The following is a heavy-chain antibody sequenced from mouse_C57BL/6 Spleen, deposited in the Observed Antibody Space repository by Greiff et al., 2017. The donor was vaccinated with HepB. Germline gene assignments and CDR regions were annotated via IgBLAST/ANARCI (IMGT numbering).Heavy chain of an antibody. Sequence: VQLQQSGPELVKPGASVKISCKASGYSFTDYNMNWVKQSNGKSLEWIGVINPNNGTTSYNQKFKGKATLTVDKSSSTAYMQLNSLTSEDSAVYYCARCGSSLWYFDVWGTGTTVTVSS. V-gene: IGHV1-39*01. CDR3: ARCGSSLWYFDV. J-gene: IGHJ1*03. CDR1: GYSFTDYN. D-gene: IGHD1-1*01. CDR2: INPNNGTT.